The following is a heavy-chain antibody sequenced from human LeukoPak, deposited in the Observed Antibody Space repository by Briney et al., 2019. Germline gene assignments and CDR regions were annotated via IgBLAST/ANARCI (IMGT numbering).Heavy chain of an antibody. Sequence: PSQTLSLTCTVSGGSISSGGYYWSWIRQHPGKGLEWIGYIYYSGSTYYNPSLKSRVTISLDTSKNQFSLQLSSVTAADTAVYYCAKGYSSPNHYYYYMDVWGKGTTVTVSS. CDR2: IYYSGST. D-gene: IGHD6-13*01. J-gene: IGHJ6*03. CDR1: GGSISSGGYY. V-gene: IGHV4-31*03. CDR3: AKGYSSPNHYYYYMDV.